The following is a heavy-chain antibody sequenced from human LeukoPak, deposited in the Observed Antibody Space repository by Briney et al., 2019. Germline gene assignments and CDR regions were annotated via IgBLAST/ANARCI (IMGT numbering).Heavy chain of an antibody. CDR1: GFTFGDYA. CDR3: TRVVHYYDSSGYYIGDY. D-gene: IGHD3-22*01. J-gene: IGHJ4*02. CDR2: IRSKAYGGTT. V-gene: IGHV3-49*03. Sequence: GGSLRLSCTASGFTFGDYAMSWFRQAPGKGLEWVGFIRSKAYGGTTEYAASVKGRFTISRDDSKSIAYLQMNSLKTEDTAVYYCTRVVHYYDSSGYYIGDYWGQETLVTVSS.